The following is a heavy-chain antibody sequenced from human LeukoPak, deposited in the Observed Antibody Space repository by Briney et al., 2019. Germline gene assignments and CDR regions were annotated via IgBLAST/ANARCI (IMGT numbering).Heavy chain of an antibody. D-gene: IGHD1-26*01. J-gene: IGHJ6*02. CDR2: INWEGGGT. Sequence: PGGSLRLSCAATGLTFRDYGMHWVRQPPGKGLEWVSGINWEGGGTHYADSVKGRFTISRDNAKNSLYLQMTSLRPEDTALYYCAKHLRATNTYIFFGLDVWGQGTTVTVSS. CDR1: GLTFRDYG. CDR3: AKHLRATNTYIFFGLDV. V-gene: IGHV3-9*01.